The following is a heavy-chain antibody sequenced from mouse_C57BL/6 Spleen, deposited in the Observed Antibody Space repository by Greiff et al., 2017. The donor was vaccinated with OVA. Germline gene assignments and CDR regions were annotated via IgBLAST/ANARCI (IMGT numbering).Heavy chain of an antibody. J-gene: IGHJ4*01. V-gene: IGHV1-69*01. CDR1: GYTFTSYW. CDR3: AKFSHCDGSSDDARDY. CDR2: IAPSDSYT. Sequence: QVQLQQPGAELVMPGASVKLSCKATGYTFTSYWMHWVKQRPGQGLEWIGEIAPSDSYTNYNQKFKGKSTFTVDKSSSTAYMQLSSLTSEDTAVYYCAKFSHCDGSSDDARDYWGQGTSVTVSA. D-gene: IGHD1-1*01.